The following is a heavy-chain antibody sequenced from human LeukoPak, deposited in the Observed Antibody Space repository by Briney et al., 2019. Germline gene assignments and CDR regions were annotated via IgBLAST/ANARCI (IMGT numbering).Heavy chain of an antibody. J-gene: IGHJ6*02. CDR2: IHYSGST. CDR1: GGSISSSSYY. Sequence: SETLSLTCTVSGGSISSSSYYWGWIRQPPGKGLEWIGTIHYSGSTNYNPSLKSRVTMSVDTSKNQFSLKLSSVTAADTAVYYCARDSPHDYGDYGATWYYYGMDVWGQGTTVTVSS. CDR3: ARDSPHDYGDYGATWYYYGMDV. D-gene: IGHD4-17*01. V-gene: IGHV4-39*07.